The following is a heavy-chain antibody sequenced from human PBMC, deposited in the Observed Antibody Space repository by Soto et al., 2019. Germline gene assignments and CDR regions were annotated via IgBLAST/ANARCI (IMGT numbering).Heavy chain of an antibody. CDR3: ARETYCSSTSCYLDY. D-gene: IGHD2-2*01. CDR1: GLKFTDTW. V-gene: IGHV3-21*01. J-gene: IGHJ4*02. Sequence: GVSKRLSCVAAGLKFTDTWMNLVRQAPGRGLEWVSAVSSSSIYIHYGDSVKGRFTISRDNAQNSVYLQMDSLRADDTAVYYCARETYCSSTSCYLDYWGRGTLVTVSS. CDR2: VSSSSIYI.